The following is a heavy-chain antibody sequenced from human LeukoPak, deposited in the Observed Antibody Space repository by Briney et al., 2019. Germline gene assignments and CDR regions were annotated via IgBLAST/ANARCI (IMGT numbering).Heavy chain of an antibody. CDR3: ASVRGYSYGENWFDP. CDR1: GYTFTGYY. J-gene: IGHJ5*02. V-gene: IGHV1-2*02. Sequence: ASVKVSCKASGYTFTGYYMHWVRQAPGQGLEWMGWINPNSGGTNYAQKFQGRVTMTRDTSISTAYMELSRLRSDDTAVYYCASVRGYSYGENWFDPWGQGTLVTVSS. CDR2: INPNSGGT. D-gene: IGHD5-18*01.